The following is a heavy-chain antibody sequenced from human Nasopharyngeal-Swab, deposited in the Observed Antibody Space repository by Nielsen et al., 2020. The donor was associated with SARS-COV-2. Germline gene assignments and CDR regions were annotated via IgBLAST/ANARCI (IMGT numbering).Heavy chain of an antibody. D-gene: IGHD2-2*01. CDR2: ISSSSSYI. CDR3: ARGAVVVPAAIYYYYYGMDV. Sequence: WIRQPPGKGLEWVSSISSSSSYIYYADSVKGRSTISRDNAKNSLYLQMNSLRAKDTAVYYCARGAVVVPAAIYYYYYGMDVWGQGTTVTVSS. J-gene: IGHJ6*02. V-gene: IGHV3-21*01.